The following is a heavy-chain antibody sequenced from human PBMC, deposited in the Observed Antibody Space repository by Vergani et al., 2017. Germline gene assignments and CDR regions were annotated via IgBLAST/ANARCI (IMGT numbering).Heavy chain of an antibody. J-gene: IGHJ6*03. Sequence: EVQLVESGGGLVKPGGSLRLSCAASGFTFSSYSMNWVRQAPGKGLEWVSSISSSSSYIYYADSVKGRFTISRDNAKNSLYLQMNSLRAEDTAVYYCARRGIVGATGVYYYYMDVWGKGTTVTVSS. CDR3: ARRGIVGATGVYYYYMDV. D-gene: IGHD1-26*01. V-gene: IGHV3-21*01. CDR1: GFTFSSYS. CDR2: ISSSSSYI.